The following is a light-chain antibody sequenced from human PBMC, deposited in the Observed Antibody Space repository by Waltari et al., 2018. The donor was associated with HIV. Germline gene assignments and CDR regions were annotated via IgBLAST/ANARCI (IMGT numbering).Light chain of an antibody. V-gene: IGKV3-11*01. CDR1: QSVSSY. J-gene: IGKJ5*01. CDR2: GAS. Sequence: EIVLTQSPGTLTLSPGERATLSCRASQSVSSYLAWYHQKPGQPPRLLIYGASSRATGIPARCSGSGSGTDFTLTISSLEPGDFGVYYCHQRSNWPITFGQGTRLEIK. CDR3: HQRSNWPIT.